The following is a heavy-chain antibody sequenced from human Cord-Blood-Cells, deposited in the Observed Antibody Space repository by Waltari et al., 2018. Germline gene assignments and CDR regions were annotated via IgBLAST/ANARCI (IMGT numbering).Heavy chain of an antibody. V-gene: IGHV3-53*01. J-gene: IGHJ4*02. CDR2: IYSGGST. CDR1: GFTVSSNY. Sequence: EVQLVESGGGLIKPGGSRRLSCAVSGFTVSSNYMSWVRQAPGKGLEWVSVIYSGGSTYYADSVKGRFTISRDNSKNTLYLQMNSLRAEDTAVYYCARGSYFDYWGQGTLVTVSS. CDR3: ARGSYFDY.